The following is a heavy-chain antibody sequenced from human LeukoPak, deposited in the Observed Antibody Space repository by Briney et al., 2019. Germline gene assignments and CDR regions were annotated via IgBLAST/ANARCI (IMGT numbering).Heavy chain of an antibody. CDR1: GLTFTFSTSG. V-gene: IGHV3-30*02. CDR2: IQYDGSEK. D-gene: IGHD3-16*02. Sequence: GGSLRLSCAASGLTFTFSTSGIHWVRQAPGKGLEWVAFIQYDGSEKYYADSVKGRCTTSRDNSKNTVYLQMNSLTGEDTAIYYCAREGGTIEIREFDYWGQGTLVTVSS. CDR3: AREGGTIEIREFDY. J-gene: IGHJ4*02.